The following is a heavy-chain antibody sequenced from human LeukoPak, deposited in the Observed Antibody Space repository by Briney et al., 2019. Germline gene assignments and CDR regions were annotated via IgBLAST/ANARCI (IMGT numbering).Heavy chain of an antibody. CDR3: ARGVRSMDV. CDR1: GGSISGYY. V-gene: IGHV4-59*01. Sequence: PSETLSLTCTVSGGSISGYYWSWIRQPPGRGLEWFGYVHYSGGTNYNPSLKSRVTISVDTSKNQCSLRLSSVTAADTAVYYCARGVRSMDVWGQGTTVIVSS. J-gene: IGHJ6*02. CDR2: VHYSGGT. D-gene: IGHD3-10*01.